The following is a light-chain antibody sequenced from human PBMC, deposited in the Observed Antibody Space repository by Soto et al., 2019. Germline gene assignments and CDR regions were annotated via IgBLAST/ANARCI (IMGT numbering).Light chain of an antibody. CDR2: DAS. J-gene: IGKJ2*01. Sequence: EIVLTQSPATLSLSPGERATLSCRASQSVSNYLAWYQQKPGQAPSLLIYDASARVTGVPARFSGSGSGTAFTLTISSLEPEDFAVYYCQQRSNWPPYTFGQGTKLEIK. CDR3: QQRSNWPPYT. V-gene: IGKV3-11*01. CDR1: QSVSNY.